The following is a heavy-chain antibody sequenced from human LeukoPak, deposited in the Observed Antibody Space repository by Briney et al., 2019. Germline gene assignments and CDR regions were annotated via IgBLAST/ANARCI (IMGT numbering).Heavy chain of an antibody. CDR3: ARDLSGYDYFDY. CDR2: IHRSGSP. CDR1: LDSPTSNF. V-gene: IGHV4-4*02. Sequence: PSETLSLTCTVSLDSPTSNFWSWVRQPPGKGLEWIGEIHRSGSPNYSPFLQSRVTISIDRSRNQIALELSSVTAADTAVYYCARDLSGYDYFDYWGQGTLVTVSS. J-gene: IGHJ4*02. D-gene: IGHD5-12*01.